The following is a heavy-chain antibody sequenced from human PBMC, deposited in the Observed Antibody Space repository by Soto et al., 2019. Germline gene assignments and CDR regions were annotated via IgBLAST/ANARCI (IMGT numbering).Heavy chain of an antibody. CDR2: ISAYNGNT. Sequence: GASVKVSCKASGYTFTSYGISWVRQAPGQGLEWMGWISAYNGNTNYAQKLQGRVTMTTDTSTSTAYMELRSLRSDDTAVYYCARDDAKLLWFGEPPFDYWGQGTLVTVSS. J-gene: IGHJ4*02. CDR1: GYTFTSYG. D-gene: IGHD3-10*01. CDR3: ARDDAKLLWFGEPPFDY. V-gene: IGHV1-18*01.